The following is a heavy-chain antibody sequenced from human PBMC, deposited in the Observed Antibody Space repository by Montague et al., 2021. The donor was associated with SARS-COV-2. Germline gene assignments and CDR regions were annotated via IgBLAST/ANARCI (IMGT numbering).Heavy chain of an antibody. Sequence: ETLSLTCTVSGGSISTYYWNWIRQPPGKGLEWIGYIYYNGYTAXXPSLKSRVTISVDTSKNQFSLKLTSVTAADTAVYYCARDRETTTDKFYGMDVWGQGTTVTVSS. V-gene: IGHV4-59*01. J-gene: IGHJ6*02. CDR3: ARDRETTTDKFYGMDV. D-gene: IGHD1-1*01. CDR1: GGSISTYY. CDR2: IYYNGYT.